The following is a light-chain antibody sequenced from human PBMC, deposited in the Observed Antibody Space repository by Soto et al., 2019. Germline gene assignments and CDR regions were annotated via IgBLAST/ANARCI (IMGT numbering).Light chain of an antibody. Sequence: EIVMTQSPATLSVSPGERATLSCRASQSVSSNLAWYQQKPGQAPRLLIYGASTRATGIPARFSGSGSGTEFTRTISSLQSEDFAVYYCQHYNNWPRTFGQGTKVESK. CDR1: QSVSSN. J-gene: IGKJ1*01. V-gene: IGKV3-15*01. CDR2: GAS. CDR3: QHYNNWPRT.